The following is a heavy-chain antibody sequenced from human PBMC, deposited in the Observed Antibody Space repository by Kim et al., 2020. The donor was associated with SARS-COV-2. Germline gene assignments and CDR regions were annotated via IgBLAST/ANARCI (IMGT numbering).Heavy chain of an antibody. V-gene: IGHV1-3*04. CDR2: INTGNGDT. Sequence: ASVKVSCKASGYILSDFAIHWVRQAPGQGLEWMAWINTGNGDTKSSQKFQGSVTITRDTLTSTVYMELSSLTAEDTAVYYCARGSMATYDYWGQGTLVPV. D-gene: IGHD3-10*01. J-gene: IGHJ4*02. CDR3: ARGSMATYDY. CDR1: GYILSDFA.